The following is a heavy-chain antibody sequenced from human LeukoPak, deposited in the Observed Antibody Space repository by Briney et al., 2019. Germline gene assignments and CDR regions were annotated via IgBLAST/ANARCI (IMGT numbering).Heavy chain of an antibody. CDR1: GYTFTGYY. V-gene: IGHV1-2*02. D-gene: IGHD3-3*01. CDR2: INPNSGGT. J-gene: IGHJ5*02. CDR3: ARGLRITIFGVVIRNWFGP. Sequence: ASVKVSCKASGYTFTGYYMHWVRQAPGQGLEWMGWINPNSGGTNYAQKFQGRVTMTRDTSISTAYMELSRLRSDDTAVYYCARGLRITIFGVVIRNWFGPWGQGTLVTVSS.